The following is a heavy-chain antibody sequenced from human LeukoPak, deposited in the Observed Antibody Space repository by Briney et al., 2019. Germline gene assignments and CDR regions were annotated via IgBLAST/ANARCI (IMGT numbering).Heavy chain of an antibody. V-gene: IGHV4-59*01. D-gene: IGHD6-13*01. CDR1: GGSISSYY. Sequence: SETLSLTCTVSGGSISSYYWSWIRQPPGKGLEWIGYIYYSGSTNYNPSLKSRVTISVDTSKNQFSLKLSSVTAADTAVYYCARGAAAGTVPRIYNWFDPWGQGTLVTVSS. CDR3: ARGAAAGTVPRIYNWFDP. CDR2: IYYSGST. J-gene: IGHJ5*02.